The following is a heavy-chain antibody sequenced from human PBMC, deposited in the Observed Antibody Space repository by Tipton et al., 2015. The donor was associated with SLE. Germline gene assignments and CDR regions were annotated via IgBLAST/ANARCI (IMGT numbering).Heavy chain of an antibody. CDR3: ARSRFCSGGGCYSDY. CDR2: KKQDGSET. CDR1: GFTFGSYW. J-gene: IGHJ4*02. Sequence: GSLRLSCVASGFTFGSYWMSWVRQAPGKGLEWVANKKQDGSETNYVDSVKGRFTISRDNAKNSLYLQMNSLRAEDTAVYYCARSRFCSGGGCYSDYWGQGTLVTVSS. D-gene: IGHD2-15*01. V-gene: IGHV3-7*01.